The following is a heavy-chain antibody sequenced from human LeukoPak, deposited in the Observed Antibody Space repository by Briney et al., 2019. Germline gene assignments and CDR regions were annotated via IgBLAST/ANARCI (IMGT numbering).Heavy chain of an antibody. CDR3: ARYYGDSGSQYYFDY. D-gene: IGHD3-22*01. V-gene: IGHV3-15*01. CDR1: GFTFSDAW. J-gene: IGHJ4*02. Sequence: PGGSLRLSCAASGFTFSDAWMSWVRQAPWKGLEWVGRIKSKTDGGTTDYAAPVKGRFTISRDDSKNTLYLQMNSLKIEDTAVYYCARYYGDSGSQYYFDYWGQGTLVTVSS. CDR2: IKSKTDGGTT.